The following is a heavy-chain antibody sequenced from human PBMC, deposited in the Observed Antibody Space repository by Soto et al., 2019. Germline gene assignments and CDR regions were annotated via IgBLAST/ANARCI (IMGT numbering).Heavy chain of an antibody. Sequence: ASVKVSCKVSGYTLTELSMHWVRQAPGKGLEWMGGFDPEDGETIYAQKFQGRVTMTEDTSTDTAYMELSSLRSEDTAVYYCATGLRFMEWLLDGYMDVWGKGTTVTVSS. CDR2: FDPEDGET. CDR3: ATGLRFMEWLLDGYMDV. J-gene: IGHJ6*03. D-gene: IGHD3-3*01. V-gene: IGHV1-24*01. CDR1: GYTLTELS.